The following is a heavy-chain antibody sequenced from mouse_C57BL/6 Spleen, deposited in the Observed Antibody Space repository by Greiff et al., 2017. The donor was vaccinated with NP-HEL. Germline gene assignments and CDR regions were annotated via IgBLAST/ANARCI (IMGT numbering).Heavy chain of an antibody. CDR2: IFPGSGST. CDR1: GYTFTDYY. D-gene: IGHD1-1*01. J-gene: IGHJ1*03. CDR3: ARNPLYYYGSSYGYFDV. Sequence: QVQLQQSGPELVKPGASVKISCKASGYTFTDYYINWVKQRPGQGLEWIGWIFPGSGSTYYNEKFKGKATLTVDKSSSTAYMLLSSLTSEDSAVYFCARNPLYYYGSSYGYFDVWGTGTTVTVSS. V-gene: IGHV1-75*01.